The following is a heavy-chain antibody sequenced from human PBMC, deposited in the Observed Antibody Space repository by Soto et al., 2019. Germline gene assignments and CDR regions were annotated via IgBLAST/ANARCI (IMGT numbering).Heavy chain of an antibody. Sequence: ASVKVSCKASGGTFSGYAISWVRRAPGKGLEWMGWISAYNGNTNYAQKLQGRVTMTTDTSTSTAYMELRSLRSDDTAVYYCARVALDHFTIFGVVIIRPDFDYWGQGTLVTVSS. CDR1: GGTFSGYA. CDR3: ARVALDHFTIFGVVIIRPDFDY. J-gene: IGHJ4*02. CDR2: ISAYNGNT. V-gene: IGHV1-18*01. D-gene: IGHD3-3*01.